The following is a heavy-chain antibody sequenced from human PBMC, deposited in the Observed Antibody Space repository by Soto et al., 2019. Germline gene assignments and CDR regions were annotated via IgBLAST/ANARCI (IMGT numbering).Heavy chain of an antibody. CDR1: GFTFSDYA. Sequence: ESGGGAVQPGRSLRLSCAASGFTFSDYAMHWVRQAPGKGLEWVAFISYDGSNNYYADSVKGRFTLSRDNSENTLSLQMNSLSPEDTAVYYCAKAGGYSGYESDDYWGKGTLVTVSS. CDR2: ISYDGSNN. V-gene: IGHV3-30-3*01. D-gene: IGHD5-12*01. CDR3: AKAGGYSGYESDDY. J-gene: IGHJ4*02.